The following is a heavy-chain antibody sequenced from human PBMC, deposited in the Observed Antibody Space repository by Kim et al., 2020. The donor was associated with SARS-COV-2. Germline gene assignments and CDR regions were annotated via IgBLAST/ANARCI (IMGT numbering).Heavy chain of an antibody. CDR2: ISYDGSNK. Sequence: GGSLRLSCAASGFTFSSYGMHWVRQAPGKGLEWVAVISYDGSNKYYADSVKGRFTISRDNSKNTLYLQMNSLRAEDTAVYYCAKGPGPHGARGWYYYYYYGMDVWGQGTTVTVSS. V-gene: IGHV3-30*18. D-gene: IGHD6-19*01. J-gene: IGHJ6*02. CDR1: GFTFSSYG. CDR3: AKGPGPHGARGWYYYYYYGMDV.